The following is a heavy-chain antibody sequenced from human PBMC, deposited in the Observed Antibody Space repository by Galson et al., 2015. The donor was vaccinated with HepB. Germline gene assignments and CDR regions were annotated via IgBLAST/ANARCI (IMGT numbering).Heavy chain of an antibody. Sequence: SVKVSCKASGYTFTSYGISWVRQAPGQGLEWMGWISAYNGNTNYAQKFQGRVTITADKSTSTAYMELSSLRSEDTAVYYCARTRDYVWGSYRWDYAFDIWGQGTMVTVSS. V-gene: IGHV1-18*01. CDR2: ISAYNGNT. J-gene: IGHJ3*02. D-gene: IGHD3-16*02. CDR1: GYTFTSYG. CDR3: ARTRDYVWGSYRWDYAFDI.